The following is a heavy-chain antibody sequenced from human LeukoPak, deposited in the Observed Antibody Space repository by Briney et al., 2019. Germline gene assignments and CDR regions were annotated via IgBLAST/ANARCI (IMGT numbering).Heavy chain of an antibody. CDR3: ARGEDIVVVPAAPPGY. CDR2: ISSSSSYI. Sequence: GGSLRLSCAASGFTFSSYSMNWVRQAPGKGLEWVSSISSSSSYIYCADSVKGRFTISRDNAKNSLYLQMNSLRAEDTAVHYCARGEDIVVVPAAPPGYWGQGTLVTVSS. D-gene: IGHD2-2*01. V-gene: IGHV3-21*01. CDR1: GFTFSSYS. J-gene: IGHJ4*02.